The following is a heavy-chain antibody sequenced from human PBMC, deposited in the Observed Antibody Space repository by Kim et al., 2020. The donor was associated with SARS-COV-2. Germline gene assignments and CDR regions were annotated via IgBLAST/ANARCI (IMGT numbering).Heavy chain of an antibody. CDR3: AKEQKVVVAANYYYYGMDV. CDR2: ISGSGGST. V-gene: IGHV3-23*01. CDR1: GFTFSSYA. J-gene: IGHJ6*02. D-gene: IGHD2-15*01. Sequence: GGSLRLSCAASGFTFSSYAMSWVRQAPGKGLEWVSAISGSGGSTYYADSVKGRFTISRDNSKNTLYLQMNSLRAEDTAVYYCAKEQKVVVAANYYYYGMDVWGQGTTVTVSS.